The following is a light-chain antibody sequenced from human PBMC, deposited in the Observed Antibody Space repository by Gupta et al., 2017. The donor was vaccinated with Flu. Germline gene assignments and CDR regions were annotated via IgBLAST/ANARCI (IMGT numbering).Light chain of an antibody. J-gene: IGKJ3*01. CDR2: VAS. Sequence: LPPGEGANLPCSARQNGSSSCIAWYQNKPGQAPRRLIIVASIRATGSTDRFRGGGDGTDFTLTISSLEPEDFAVYYCQQYFGPLGEFTFGQGTKVEIK. V-gene: IGKV3-20*01. CDR1: QNGSSSC. CDR3: QQYFGPLGEFT.